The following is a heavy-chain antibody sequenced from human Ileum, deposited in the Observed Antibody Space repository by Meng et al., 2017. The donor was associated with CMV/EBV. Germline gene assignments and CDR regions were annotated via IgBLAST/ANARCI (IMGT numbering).Heavy chain of an antibody. CDR1: GGSLTSYY. CDR3: ARAAARGVPVDL. D-gene: IGHD3-10*01. V-gene: IGHV4-4*07. CDR2: IHPTGTT. Sequence: NLPKSGPRLLQPSESPSLTCTVTGGSLTSYYWTWIRQPAGKGLEWIGRIHPTGTTDDNPSLRSRVSMSLDKSKNQFSLKLTSVTAADTAVYYCARAAARGVPVDLWGQGTLVTVSS. J-gene: IGHJ5*02.